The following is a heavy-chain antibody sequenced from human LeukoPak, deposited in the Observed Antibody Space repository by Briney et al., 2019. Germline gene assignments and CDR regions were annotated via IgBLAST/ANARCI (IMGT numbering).Heavy chain of an antibody. V-gene: IGHV4-39*01. J-gene: IGHJ4*02. Sequence: PSETLSLTCTVSGGSISSSSYYWGWIRQPPGKGLEWIGSIYYSGSSYYNPSLKSRVTISVDTSKNQFSLMLSSVTAADTAVYYCARHGRWELRYYFDYWGQGTLVTVSS. CDR2: IYYSGSS. D-gene: IGHD1-26*01. CDR1: GGSISSSSYY. CDR3: ARHGRWELRYYFDY.